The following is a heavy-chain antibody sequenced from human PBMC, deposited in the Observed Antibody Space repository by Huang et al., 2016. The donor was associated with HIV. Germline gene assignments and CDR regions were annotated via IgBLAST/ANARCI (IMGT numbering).Heavy chain of an antibody. J-gene: IGHJ5*02. D-gene: IGHD6-6*01. V-gene: IGHV4-59*01. CDR3: ASASIAARRWFDP. CDR1: GGSMSSYY. Sequence: QVQLQESGPGLVKPSETLSLTCTVSGGSMSSYYWRWIRQPPGKGLEWIGYIYYSGSTNTNPALKSRVTISVDTSKNQFSLRLSSVTAADTAVYYCASASIAARRWFDPWGQGRLVTVSS. CDR2: IYYSGST.